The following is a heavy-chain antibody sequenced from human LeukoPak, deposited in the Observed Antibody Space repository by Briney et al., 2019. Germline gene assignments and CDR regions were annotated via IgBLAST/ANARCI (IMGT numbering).Heavy chain of an antibody. D-gene: IGHD3-10*01. Sequence: PGGSLRLSCAASGFTFSSYSMNWVRQAPGKGLEWVSSISSSSSYIYYADSVKGRFTISRDNAKNSLYLQMNSLRVEDTAVYYCARALGSGWVYFLGGQGTLVTVSS. CDR3: ARALGSGWVYFL. J-gene: IGHJ4*02. CDR2: ISSSSSYI. V-gene: IGHV3-21*01. CDR1: GFTFSSYS.